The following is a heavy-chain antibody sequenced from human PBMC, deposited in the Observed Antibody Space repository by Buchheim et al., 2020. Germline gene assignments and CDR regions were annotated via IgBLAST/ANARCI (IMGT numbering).Heavy chain of an antibody. CDR2: ISYDGSNK. Sequence: QVQLVESGGGVVQPGRSLRLSCAASGFTFSSYAMHWVRQAPGKGLEWVAVISYDGSNKYYADSVKGRFTISRDNSKNTLYLQMNSLRAEDTAVYYCARVECYDSSGCSLGMDVRGQGT. J-gene: IGHJ6*02. CDR3: ARVECYDSSGCSLGMDV. V-gene: IGHV3-30-3*01. D-gene: IGHD3-22*01. CDR1: GFTFSSYA.